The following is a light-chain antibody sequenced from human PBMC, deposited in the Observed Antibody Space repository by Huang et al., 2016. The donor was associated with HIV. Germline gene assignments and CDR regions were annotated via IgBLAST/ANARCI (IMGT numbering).Light chain of an antibody. V-gene: IGKV3-20*01. CDR1: QSVDSNY. Sequence: EIVLTQSPGTLSLSPGETAPLSCRAGQSVDSNYLAWYQQTPGQAPRLLIHDASTRATGIPGRFSGSGSGTDFTLTISRLEPEDFAVYYCQQYGSSPITFGQGTRLEIK. J-gene: IGKJ5*01. CDR3: QQYGSSPIT. CDR2: DAS.